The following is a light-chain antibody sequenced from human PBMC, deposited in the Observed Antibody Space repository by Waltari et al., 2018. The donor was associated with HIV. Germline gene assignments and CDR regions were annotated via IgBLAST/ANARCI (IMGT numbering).Light chain of an antibody. CDR1: SSDVEGYNS. CDR2: EVN. Sequence: QSALTQPPSASGSPGQSVTISCTGTSSDVEGYNSVSWYQQLPGKAPKLMIFEVNKRPSGGPDRFSGSQSGNTASLTVSGLQPEDEADYYCSSHAGSNLFVVFGGGTKLTVL. CDR3: SSHAGSNLFVV. V-gene: IGLV2-8*01. J-gene: IGLJ2*01.